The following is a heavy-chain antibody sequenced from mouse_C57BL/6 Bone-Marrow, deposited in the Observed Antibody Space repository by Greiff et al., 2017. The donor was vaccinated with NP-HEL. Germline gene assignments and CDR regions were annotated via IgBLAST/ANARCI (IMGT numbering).Heavy chain of an antibody. CDR3: ARDRDGSWFAY. V-gene: IGHV5-4*01. CDR1: GFTFSSYA. D-gene: IGHD2-3*01. Sequence: EVNLMESGGGLVKPGGSLKLSCAASGFTFSSYAMSWVRQTPEKRLEWVATISDGGSYTYYPDNVKGRFTISRDNAKNNLYLQMSHLKSEDTAMYYCARDRDGSWFAYWGQGTLVTVSA. J-gene: IGHJ3*01. CDR2: ISDGGSYT.